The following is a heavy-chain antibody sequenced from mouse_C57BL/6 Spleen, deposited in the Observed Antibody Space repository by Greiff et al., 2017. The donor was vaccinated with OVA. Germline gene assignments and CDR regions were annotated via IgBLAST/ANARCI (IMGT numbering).Heavy chain of an antibody. J-gene: IGHJ4*01. CDR3: AREGAQATFYYAMDY. D-gene: IGHD3-2*02. CDR2: IDPEDGET. Sequence: VQLQQSGAELVKPGASVKLSCTASGFNIKDYYMHWVKQRTEQGLEWIGRIDPEDGETKYAPKFQGKATITADTTSNTTYLQLSSLTSEDTAVYYCAREGAQATFYYAMDYWGQGTSVTVSS. CDR1: GFNIKDYY. V-gene: IGHV14-2*01.